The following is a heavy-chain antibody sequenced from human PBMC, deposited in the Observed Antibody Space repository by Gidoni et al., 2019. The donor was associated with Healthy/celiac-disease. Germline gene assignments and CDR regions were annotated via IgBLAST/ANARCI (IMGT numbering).Heavy chain of an antibody. V-gene: IGHV3-72*01. Sequence: EVQLVESGGGLVQPGGSLRLSCAASGFTFSDHYMDWVRQAPGKGLEWVGRTRNKANSYTTEYAASVKGRFTISRDDSKNSLYLQMNSLKTEDTAVYYCARDSPKVLFAFDIWGQGTMVTVSS. D-gene: IGHD3-16*01. CDR2: TRNKANSYTT. CDR3: ARDSPKVLFAFDI. CDR1: GFTFSDHY. J-gene: IGHJ3*02.